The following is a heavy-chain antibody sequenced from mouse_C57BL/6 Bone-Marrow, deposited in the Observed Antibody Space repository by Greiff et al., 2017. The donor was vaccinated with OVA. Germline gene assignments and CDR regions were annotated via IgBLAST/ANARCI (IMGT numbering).Heavy chain of an antibody. CDR1: GYTFTSYW. Sequence: VQLQQPGAELVKPGASVKMSCKASGYTFTSYWITWVKQRPGQGLEWIGDLYPGSGRTNYNEKFKSKATLTVDTSSSTAYMQLSSLTSEDSAVYYCARSGITSVEGDFAMDSGVKEPQSPSPQ. D-gene: IGHD1-1*01. CDR3: ARSGITSVEGDFAMDS. V-gene: IGHV1-55*01. J-gene: IGHJ4*01. CDR2: LYPGSGRT.